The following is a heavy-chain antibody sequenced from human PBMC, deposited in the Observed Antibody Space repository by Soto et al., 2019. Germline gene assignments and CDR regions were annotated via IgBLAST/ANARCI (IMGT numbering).Heavy chain of an antibody. D-gene: IGHD3-16*01. Sequence: QLQLQESGSGLVKPSQTLSLTCAVSGGSISSGGYSWSWIRQPPGKGLEWIGYIYHSGSTYYNPSLKSRVTIAVDRSKNQFSLKLSSVTAADTAVYYCARVGEQLDDAFDIWGQGTMVTVSS. CDR3: ARVGEQLDDAFDI. V-gene: IGHV4-30-2*01. CDR1: GGSISSGGYS. J-gene: IGHJ3*02. CDR2: IYHSGST.